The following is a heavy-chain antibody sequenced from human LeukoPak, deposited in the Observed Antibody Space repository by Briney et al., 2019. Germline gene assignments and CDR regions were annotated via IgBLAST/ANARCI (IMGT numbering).Heavy chain of an antibody. CDR2: INHSRST. Sequence: SETLSLTCAVYGGSFSGYYWSWIRQPPGKGLEWIGEINHSRSTNYNPSLKSRVTISVDTSKNQFSLKLSSVTAADTAVYYCARDPTRYCTNGGLDPWGQGTLVTVSS. D-gene: IGHD2-8*01. CDR1: GGSFSGYY. V-gene: IGHV4-34*01. J-gene: IGHJ5*02. CDR3: ARDPTRYCTNGGLDP.